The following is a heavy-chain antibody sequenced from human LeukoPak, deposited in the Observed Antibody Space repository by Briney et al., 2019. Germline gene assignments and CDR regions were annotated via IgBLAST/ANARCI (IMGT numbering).Heavy chain of an antibody. V-gene: IGHV1-69-2*01. CDR1: GYTFTSYY. Sequence: ASVKVSCKASGYTFTSYYMHWVQQAHGKGLEWMGRVDPEDGETIYAEKFQGRVTITADTSTDTAYMELSSLRSEDTAVYYCATDPTYLYYDSSGSGAFDIWGQGTMVTVSS. D-gene: IGHD3-22*01. J-gene: IGHJ3*02. CDR3: ATDPTYLYYDSSGSGAFDI. CDR2: VDPEDGET.